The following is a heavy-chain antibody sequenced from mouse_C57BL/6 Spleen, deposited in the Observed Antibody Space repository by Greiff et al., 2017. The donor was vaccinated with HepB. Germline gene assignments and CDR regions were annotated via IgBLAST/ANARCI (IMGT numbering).Heavy chain of an antibody. V-gene: IGHV1-81*01. Sequence: VQVVESGAELARPGASVKLSCKASGYTFTSYGISWVKQRTGQGLEWIGEIYPRSGNTYYNEKFKGKATLTADKSSSTAYMELRSLTSEDSAVYFCARSGGGYWGQGTTLTVSS. D-gene: IGHD1-1*02. CDR2: IYPRSGNT. CDR3: ARSGGGY. CDR1: GYTFTSYG. J-gene: IGHJ2*01.